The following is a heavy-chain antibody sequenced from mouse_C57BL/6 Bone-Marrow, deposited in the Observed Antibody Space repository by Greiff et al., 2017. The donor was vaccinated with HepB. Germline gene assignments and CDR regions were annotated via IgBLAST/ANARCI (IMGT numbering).Heavy chain of an antibody. J-gene: IGHJ2*01. CDR3: ARYGKAYFDD. CDR2: INPNNGGT. Sequence: VQLKESGPELVKPGASVKIPCKASGYTFTDYNMDWVKQSHGKSLEWIGDINPNNGGTIYNQKFKGKATLSLDQSSSPAYMELRSLTSEDTAVYYCARYGKAYFDDWGQGTTLTVSS. D-gene: IGHD2-1*01. V-gene: IGHV1-18*01. CDR1: GYTFTDYN.